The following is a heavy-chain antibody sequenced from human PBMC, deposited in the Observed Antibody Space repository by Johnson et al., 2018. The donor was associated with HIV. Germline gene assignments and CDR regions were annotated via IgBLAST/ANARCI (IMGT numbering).Heavy chain of an antibody. CDR1: GFTFSGSA. Sequence: VQLVESGGGLVQPGGSLKLSCAASGFTFSGSAMHWVRQVFGKGLEWVGRIRSKANSYATAYAASVKGRFTISRDDSKNTLYLQMNSLQTEDTGVYYCTTIHYDSSSPGAFDFWGQGTMVTVSS. CDR3: TTIHYDSSSPGAFDF. J-gene: IGHJ3*01. D-gene: IGHD3-22*01. CDR2: IRSKANSYAT. V-gene: IGHV3-73*02.